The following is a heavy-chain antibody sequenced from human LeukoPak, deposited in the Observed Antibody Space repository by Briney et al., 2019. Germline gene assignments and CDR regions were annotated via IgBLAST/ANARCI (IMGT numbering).Heavy chain of an antibody. V-gene: IGHV3-23*01. Sequence: GGSLRLSCAASGFNFGSYSMAWVRQAPGKGLEWVSVMSADSATTFYADSVKGRFTISRDNAKNTVFLQMSSLRAEDTALYYCARKSASGNYPLDYWGQGTLVTVSS. CDR3: ARKSASGNYPLDY. J-gene: IGHJ4*02. CDR2: MSADSATT. CDR1: GFNFGSYS. D-gene: IGHD3-10*01.